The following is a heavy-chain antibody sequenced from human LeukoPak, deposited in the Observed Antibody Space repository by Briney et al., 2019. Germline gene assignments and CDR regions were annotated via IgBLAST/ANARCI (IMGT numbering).Heavy chain of an antibody. V-gene: IGHV3-53*01. D-gene: IGHD3-10*01. CDR2: LYSGGNT. CDR1: GFTVSSKY. CDR3: ARDAATMVRGVIITNDY. J-gene: IGHJ4*02. Sequence: AGGSLRLSCAASGFTVSSKYMSWVRQAPGKGLEWVSILYSGGNTYYADSVKGRFTISRDNSKNTLYLQMNSLRAEDTAVYYCARDAATMVRGVIITNDYWGQGTLVTVSS.